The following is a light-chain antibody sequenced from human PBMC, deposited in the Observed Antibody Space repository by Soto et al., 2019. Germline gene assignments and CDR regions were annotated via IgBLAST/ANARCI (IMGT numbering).Light chain of an antibody. CDR3: QQYENRPLT. CDR2: DAA. J-gene: IGKJ4*01. Sequence: DIQLTQSPPSLSASVGDGVTITCQASQDITNYLNWYQHKSGKSPKLLIFDAANLEAGVPSRFSGRGSGTQFTFPISSLQPEDVATYYCQQYENRPLTFGGGTKVE. CDR1: QDITNY. V-gene: IGKV1-33*01.